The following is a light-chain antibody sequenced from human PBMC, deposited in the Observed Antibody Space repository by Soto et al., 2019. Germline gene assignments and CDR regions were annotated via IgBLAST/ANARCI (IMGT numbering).Light chain of an antibody. Sequence: QSALTQPASVSGSPGQSITISCVGTSSDIGDYNYVSWYQQHPGEVPKVIIYDVSNRPSGVSYRFSGTKSGNTASLTISGLQAGDEADYYCSSYTSFGTLIFVTGTKVTV. V-gene: IGLV2-14*01. CDR1: SSDIGDYNY. CDR2: DVS. J-gene: IGLJ1*01. CDR3: SSYTSFGTLI.